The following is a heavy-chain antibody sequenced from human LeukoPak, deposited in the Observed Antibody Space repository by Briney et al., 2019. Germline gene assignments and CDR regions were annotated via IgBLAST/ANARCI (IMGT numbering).Heavy chain of an antibody. V-gene: IGHV1-46*01. CDR2: INPSGGST. D-gene: IGHD3-22*01. J-gene: IGHJ5*02. CDR3: ARQPSPYYYDSSGYQTWFDP. Sequence: ASVKVSCKASGYTFTSYYMHWVRQAPGQGLEWMGIINPSGGSTSYAQKFQGRVTMTRDTSTSTVYMELSSLRSEDTAVYYCARQPSPYYYDSSGYQTWFDPWGQGTLVTVSS. CDR1: GYTFTSYY.